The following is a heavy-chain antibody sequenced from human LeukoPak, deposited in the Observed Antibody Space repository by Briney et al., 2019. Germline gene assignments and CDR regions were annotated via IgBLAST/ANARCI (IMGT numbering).Heavy chain of an antibody. CDR3: AREGDIVVVPAALDY. J-gene: IGHJ4*02. V-gene: IGHV3-48*04. CDR2: ISSSSSTI. Sequence: GALRLSCAASGFTFSSYSMNWVRQAPGKGLEWVSYISSSSSTIYYADSVKGRFTISRDNAKNSLYLQMNSLRAEDTAVYYCAREGDIVVVPAALDYWGQGTLVTVSS. D-gene: IGHD2-2*01. CDR1: GFTFSSYS.